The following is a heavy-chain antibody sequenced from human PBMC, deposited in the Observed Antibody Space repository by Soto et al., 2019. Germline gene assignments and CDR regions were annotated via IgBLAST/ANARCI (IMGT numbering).Heavy chain of an antibody. V-gene: IGHV3-23*01. CDR3: ARDHQQLSWRTRVLVDY. CDR1: GFTFGSHA. D-gene: IGHD6-13*01. CDR2: ISDGGNT. Sequence: GGSLRLSCAASGFTFGSHAMSWVRQAPGKGLEWVSAISDGGNTYYADSVKGRFTISRDNSKNTLYLQMNSLRAEDTAVYYCARDHQQLSWRTRVLVDYWGQGTLVTVSS. J-gene: IGHJ4*02.